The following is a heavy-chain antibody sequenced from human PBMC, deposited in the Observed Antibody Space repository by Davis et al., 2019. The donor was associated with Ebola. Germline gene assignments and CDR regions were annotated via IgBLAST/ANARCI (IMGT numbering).Heavy chain of an antibody. V-gene: IGHV3-30*18. D-gene: IGHD1-26*01. CDR1: GFTFSSYG. CDR2: ISYDGSNK. CDR3: AKDPRYSGSYGWFDP. Sequence: PGGSLRLSCAASGFTFSSYGMHWVRQAPGKGLEWVAVISYDGSNKYYADSVKGRFTISRDNSKNTLYLQMNSLRAEDTAVYYCAKDPRYSGSYGWFDPWGQGTLVTVSS. J-gene: IGHJ5*02.